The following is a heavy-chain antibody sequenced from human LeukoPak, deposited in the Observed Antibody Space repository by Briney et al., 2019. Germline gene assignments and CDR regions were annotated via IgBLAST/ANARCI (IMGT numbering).Heavy chain of an antibody. D-gene: IGHD1-26*01. J-gene: IGHJ4*02. CDR1: GFTFSSYD. V-gene: IGHV3-13*01. Sequence: GGSLRLSCAASGFTFSSYDMHWARQATGKGLEWVSAIGTAGDTYYPGSVKGRFTISRENAKNSLYLQMNSLRAEDTAVYYCARDSIVGASTRGGYWGQGTLVTVSS. CDR3: ARDSIVGASTRGGY. CDR2: IGTAGDT.